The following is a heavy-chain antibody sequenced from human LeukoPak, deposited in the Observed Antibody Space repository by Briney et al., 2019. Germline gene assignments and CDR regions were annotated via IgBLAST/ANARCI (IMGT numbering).Heavy chain of an antibody. CDR1: GGSISSSSYY. CDR2: IYYSGST. CDR3: ARGDLRILIGY. J-gene: IGHJ4*02. D-gene: IGHD3-3*01. V-gene: IGHV4-39*01. Sequence: SETLSLTCTVCGGSISSSSYYWGWIRQPPGKGLEWIGSIYYSGSTYYNPSLKSRVTISVDTSKNQFSLKLSSVTAADTAVYYCARGDLRILIGYWGQGTLVTVSS.